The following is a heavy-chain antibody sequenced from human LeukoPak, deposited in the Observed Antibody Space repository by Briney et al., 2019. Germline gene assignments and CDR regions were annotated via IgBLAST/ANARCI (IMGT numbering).Heavy chain of an antibody. Sequence: PGGSLRLSCAAPGFTVSTNYMSWVRQAPGKGLEWVSVIYSGGNTYYGDSVKGRFTISRDNSKNTLYLQMNSLRAEDTAVYYCARDGVNMVQGNYYYYMDIWGKGTTVTVSS. CDR2: IYSGGNT. D-gene: IGHD3-10*01. J-gene: IGHJ6*03. CDR1: GFTVSTNY. CDR3: ARDGVNMVQGNYYYYMDI. V-gene: IGHV3-53*01.